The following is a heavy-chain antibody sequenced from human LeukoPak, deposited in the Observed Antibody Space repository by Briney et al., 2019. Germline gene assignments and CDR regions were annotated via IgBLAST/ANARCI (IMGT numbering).Heavy chain of an antibody. V-gene: IGHV4-59*01. J-gene: IGHJ4*02. D-gene: IGHD3-9*01. Sequence: SETLSLTCTVSGGSISSYYWSWIRPPPGKGLEWIGYIYYSGSTNYNPSLKSRVTISVDTSKNQFSLKLSSVTAADTAVYYCARGPSDYDILTGYSDPGSLDYWGQGTLVTVSS. CDR2: IYYSGST. CDR3: ARGPSDYDILTGYSDPGSLDY. CDR1: GGSISSYY.